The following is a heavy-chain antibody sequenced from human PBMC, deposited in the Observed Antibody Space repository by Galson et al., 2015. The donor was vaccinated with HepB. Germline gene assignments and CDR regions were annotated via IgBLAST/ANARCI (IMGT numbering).Heavy chain of an antibody. CDR3: ARGPFRGYYTRPYYYYYYMDV. Sequence: ETLSLTCAVYGGSFSGYYWSWIRQPPGKGLEWIGEINHSGSTNYNPSLKSRVTISVDTSKNQFSLKLSSVTAADTAVYYCARGPFRGYYTRPYYYYYYMDVWGKGTTVTVSS. CDR1: GGSFSGYY. J-gene: IGHJ6*03. D-gene: IGHD3-3*01. CDR2: INHSGST. V-gene: IGHV4-34*01.